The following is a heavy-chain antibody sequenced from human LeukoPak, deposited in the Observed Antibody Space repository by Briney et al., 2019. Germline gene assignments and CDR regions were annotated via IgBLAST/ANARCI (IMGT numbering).Heavy chain of an antibody. CDR2: IDWNSRST. D-gene: IGHD3-9*01. V-gene: IGHV3-9*01. CDR3: AKDRRPLTGYNAQDY. J-gene: IGHJ4*02. Sequence: GWSLRLSCAASGFTFDDYAMQWVRLSPGKGLEWVSRIDWNSRSTVYADSVRGRFTISRDNAKNSLYLQMNSLRPEDTALYYCAKDRRPLTGYNAQDYWGQGTLVTVSS. CDR1: GFTFDDYA.